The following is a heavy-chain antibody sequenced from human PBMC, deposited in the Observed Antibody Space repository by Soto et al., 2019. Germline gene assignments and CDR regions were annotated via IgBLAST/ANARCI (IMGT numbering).Heavy chain of an antibody. CDR1: GGSFSGYY. D-gene: IGHD1-7*01. V-gene: IGHV4-34*01. J-gene: IGHJ4*02. CDR3: SRGQTNWNYAF. Sequence: PSDTLSLTCAVYGGSFSGYYWSWIRQPPGKGLEWIGEINHSGSTNYNPSLKSRVTISVDTSKNQFSLKLSSVTAADTAVYYCSRGQTNWNYAFWGRGPLFTFPP. CDR2: INHSGST.